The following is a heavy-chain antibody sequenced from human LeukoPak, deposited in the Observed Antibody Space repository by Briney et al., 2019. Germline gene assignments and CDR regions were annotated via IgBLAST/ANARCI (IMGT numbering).Heavy chain of an antibody. V-gene: IGHV4-59*01. D-gene: IGHD6-13*01. CDR3: ARVQQQLLPFAY. Sequence: SETLSLTCSVSGGSISSNYWSWIRQPPGKGLEWIGNIYYSGSTNYTPPLKSRVTISVDTSKNQFSRKLSSVTAADTAVYYCARVQQQLLPFAYWGQGILVTVSS. J-gene: IGHJ4*02. CDR1: GGSISSNY. CDR2: IYYSGST.